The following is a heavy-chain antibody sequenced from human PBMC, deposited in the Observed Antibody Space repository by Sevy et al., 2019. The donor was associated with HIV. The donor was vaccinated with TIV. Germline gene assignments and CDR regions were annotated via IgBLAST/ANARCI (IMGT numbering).Heavy chain of an antibody. D-gene: IGHD2-8*01. CDR3: AKGTGDIVLMVYSYYFDY. Sequence: GGSLRLSCAASGFTFSSYAMSWVRQAPGKGLEWVSAISGSGGSTYYADSVKGRLTISRDNSKNTLYLQMNSLRAEDTAVYYCAKGTGDIVLMVYSYYFDYWGQGTLVTVSS. CDR2: ISGSGGST. V-gene: IGHV3-23*01. J-gene: IGHJ4*02. CDR1: GFTFSSYA.